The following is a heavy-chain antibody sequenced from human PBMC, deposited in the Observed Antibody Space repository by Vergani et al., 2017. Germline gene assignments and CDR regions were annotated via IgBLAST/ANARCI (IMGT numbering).Heavy chain of an antibody. D-gene: IGHD3-22*01. Sequence: QVQLVQSGSEVRKPGASVKVSCQVSGYSLSELTIHWVRQAPGKGLEGRGGFDPEHGEVTFAHHIQGRVTMTEDRSTDTAYMELSSLRPDDADLYYCAIVTDYYDRSGYYLDYWGQGTLVTVSS. CDR2: FDPEHGEV. CDR3: AIVTDYYDRSGYYLDY. CDR1: GYSLSELT. V-gene: IGHV1-24*01. J-gene: IGHJ4*02.